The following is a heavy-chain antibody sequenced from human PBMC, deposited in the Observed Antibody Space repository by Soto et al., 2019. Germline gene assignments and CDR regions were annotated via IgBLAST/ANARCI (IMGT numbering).Heavy chain of an antibody. Sequence: SETLSLTCTVSGGSISSGVYYWTWIRQHPGKGLEWIGYIYYSGNTYYNPSLKSRVTISVDTSKNQFSLKLSSVTAADTAVYYCARSVFPWGQGTLVTVSS. CDR1: GGSISSGVYY. V-gene: IGHV4-31*03. CDR3: ARSVFP. J-gene: IGHJ5*02. CDR2: IYYSGNT.